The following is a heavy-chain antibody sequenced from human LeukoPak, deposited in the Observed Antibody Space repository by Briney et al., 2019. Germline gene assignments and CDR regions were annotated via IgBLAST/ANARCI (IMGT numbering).Heavy chain of an antibody. V-gene: IGHV3-53*01. D-gene: IGHD3-10*01. CDR2: IYSTGIT. CDR3: ARSPHALWFGGGAFDY. Sequence: PGGSLRVSCAASGFNVSAKSMSWVRQTPEKGLEWVSVIYSTGITAYVDSVKGRFSISRDNSKNILALQMSSLRVEDTAVYYCARSPHALWFGGGAFDYWGQGTLVTVSS. CDR1: GFNVSAKS. J-gene: IGHJ4*02.